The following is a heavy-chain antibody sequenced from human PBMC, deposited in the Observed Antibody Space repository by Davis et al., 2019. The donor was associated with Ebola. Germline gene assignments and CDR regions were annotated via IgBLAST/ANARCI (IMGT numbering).Heavy chain of an antibody. CDR1: GYTFTSYG. CDR2: MNPNSGNT. J-gene: IGHJ6*02. CDR3: ARHGVYSSWLATDGMDV. Sequence: ASVKVSCKASGYTFTSYGINWVRQATGQGLEWMGWMNPNSGNTGYAQKFQGRVTMTRNTSISTAYMELSSLRSEDTAVYYCARHGVYSSWLATDGMDVWGQGTTVTVSS. D-gene: IGHD6-13*01. V-gene: IGHV1-8*02.